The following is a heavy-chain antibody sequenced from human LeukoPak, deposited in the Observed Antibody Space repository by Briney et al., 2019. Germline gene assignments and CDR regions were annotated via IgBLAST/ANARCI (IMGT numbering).Heavy chain of an antibody. CDR1: GFTFSSYG. Sequence: GGSLRLSCAASGFTFSSYGMHWVRRAPGKGLEWVAVISYDGSNKYYADSVKGRFTISRDNSKNTLYLQMNSLRAEDTAVYYCAKQSSGWYSPYWYFDLWGRGTLVTVSS. CDR3: AKQSSGWYSPYWYFDL. V-gene: IGHV3-30*18. D-gene: IGHD6-19*01. J-gene: IGHJ2*01. CDR2: ISYDGSNK.